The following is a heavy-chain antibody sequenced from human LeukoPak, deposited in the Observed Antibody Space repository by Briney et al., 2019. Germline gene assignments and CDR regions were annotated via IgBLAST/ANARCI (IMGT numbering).Heavy chain of an antibody. Sequence: GGSLRLSCAASGFTVITNDMTWVRQAPGKGLDWVSVLYSDGNTKYADSVQGRFTISRDNSKNTLYLEMNSLSPDDTAAYYCARGVEPLAANTLAYWGQGTLVTVSS. CDR2: LYSDGNT. CDR3: ARGVEPLAANTLAY. D-gene: IGHD1-14*01. V-gene: IGHV3-53*01. CDR1: GFTVITND. J-gene: IGHJ4*02.